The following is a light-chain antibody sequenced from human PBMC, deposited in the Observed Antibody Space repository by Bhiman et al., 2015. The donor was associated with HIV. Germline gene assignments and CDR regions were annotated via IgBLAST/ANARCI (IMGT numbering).Light chain of an antibody. J-gene: IGLJ1*01. CDR2: GNT. CDR3: SSYAGSRNYV. Sequence: QSVLTQPPSVSGAPGQRVTISCSGSSSNIGAGYDVHWYQQFPGTAPQVLIYGNTNRPSGVPDRFSGSKSGTSASLAITGLQAEDEADYYCSSYAGSRNYVFGSGTKVTVL. V-gene: IGLV1-40*01. CDR1: SSNIGAGYD.